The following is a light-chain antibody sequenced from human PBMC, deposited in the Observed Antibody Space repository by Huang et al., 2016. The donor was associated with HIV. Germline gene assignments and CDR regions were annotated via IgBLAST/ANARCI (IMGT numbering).Light chain of an antibody. CDR1: QSVRDK. CDR3: QQYESWPPLT. Sequence: DIVMTQSPDTLSVSPGERATLSCRASQSVRDKLAWYQQKPGQAPRLLLHATSTRAAGGPARFSGSGSGTEFTLTISSLQSEDCGVYYCQQYESWPPLTFGGGTKVEIK. J-gene: IGKJ4*01. V-gene: IGKV3-15*01. CDR2: ATS.